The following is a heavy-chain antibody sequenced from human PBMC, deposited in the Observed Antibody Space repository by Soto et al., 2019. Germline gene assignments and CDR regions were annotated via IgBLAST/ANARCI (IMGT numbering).Heavy chain of an antibody. CDR2: IYYSGST. Sequence: QVQLQESGPGLVKPSETLSLTCTVSGGSVSSGSYYWSWIRQPPGKGLEWIGSIYYSGSTNYNPSLNIRVTISVDTSKNQFTLKLSSVTAADTAVYYCARGNDFWSGYYYFDYWGQGTLVTDSS. CDR1: GGSVSSGSYY. V-gene: IGHV4-61*01. D-gene: IGHD3-3*01. CDR3: ARGNDFWSGYYYFDY. J-gene: IGHJ4*02.